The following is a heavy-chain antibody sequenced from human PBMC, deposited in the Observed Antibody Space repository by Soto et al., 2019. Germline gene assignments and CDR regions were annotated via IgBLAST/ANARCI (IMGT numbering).Heavy chain of an antibody. CDR1: GYTFTGYY. Sequence: ASVKVSCKASGYTFTGYYMHWVRQAPGQGLEWMGWINPNSGGANYAQKFQGRVTMTRDTSISTAYMERSRLRSDDTAVYCCARARRVGGGAYSSSWQNWLDPWGQGTLVTVSS. J-gene: IGHJ5*02. CDR3: ARARRVGGGAYSSSWQNWLDP. CDR2: INPNSGGA. V-gene: IGHV1-2*02. D-gene: IGHD6-13*01.